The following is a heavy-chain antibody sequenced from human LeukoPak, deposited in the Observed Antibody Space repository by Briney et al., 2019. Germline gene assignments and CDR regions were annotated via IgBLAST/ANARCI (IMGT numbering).Heavy chain of an antibody. Sequence: PGGSLRLFCVASGFTFTTYWMHWVRQAPGKGLLWVSRINGDGSNSNYADSVKGRFTISRDNARNTLYLQMNGLRAEDTALYYCARTSPTSHFDFWGQGTLVTVSS. V-gene: IGHV3-74*01. CDR2: INGDGSNS. D-gene: IGHD3-16*01. CDR3: ARTSPTSHFDF. J-gene: IGHJ4*02. CDR1: GFTFTTYW.